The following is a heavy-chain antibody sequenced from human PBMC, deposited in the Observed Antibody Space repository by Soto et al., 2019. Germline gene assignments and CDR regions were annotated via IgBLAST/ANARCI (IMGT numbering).Heavy chain of an antibody. CDR2: ISSTGNYI. V-gene: IGHV3-21*01. Sequence: EVQLVESGGGLVKPGGSLRLSCAASGFTFSSYSMNWVRQAPGKGLEWVSSISSTGNYIYYADSVKGRFTISRDNAKDSLYLQMNSLRAEDAAVYHCARDDASQGFDYWGQGTLVTVSS. CDR1: GFTFSSYS. J-gene: IGHJ4*02. D-gene: IGHD6-6*01. CDR3: ARDDASQGFDY.